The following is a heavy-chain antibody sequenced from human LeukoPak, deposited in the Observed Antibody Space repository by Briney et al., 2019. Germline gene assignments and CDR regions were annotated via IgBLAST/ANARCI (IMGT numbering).Heavy chain of an antibody. D-gene: IGHD2-15*01. CDR1: GGSIRSHY. Sequence: PSETLSLTCTISGGSIRSHYWSWIRQPPGKGLEWIGYIYYSESTNYNPSLKSRVTISVDTSKNQFSLKLSSVTAADTAVYYCARDYGYCSGGSCYYYYYMDVWGEGTTVTVSS. CDR3: ARDYGYCSGGSCYYYYYMDV. V-gene: IGHV4-59*11. J-gene: IGHJ6*03. CDR2: IYYSEST.